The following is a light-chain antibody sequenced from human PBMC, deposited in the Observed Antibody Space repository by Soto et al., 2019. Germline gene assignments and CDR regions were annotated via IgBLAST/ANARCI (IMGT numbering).Light chain of an antibody. Sequence: EIVLTQSPGTLSLSPGERATLSCRASQSVSSSYLAWYQQKPGQAPRLLIYDASNRATGIPARFSGSGSGTDFTLTISSLEPEDFAVYYCQQRSNWLSLTFGGGTKVDIK. CDR3: QQRSNWLSLT. CDR2: DAS. J-gene: IGKJ4*01. V-gene: IGKV3D-20*02. CDR1: QSVSSSY.